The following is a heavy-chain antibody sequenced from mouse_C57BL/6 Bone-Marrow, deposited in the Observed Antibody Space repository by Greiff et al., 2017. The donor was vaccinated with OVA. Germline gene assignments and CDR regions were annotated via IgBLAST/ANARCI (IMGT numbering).Heavy chain of an antibody. J-gene: IGHJ4*01. D-gene: IGHD5-1-1*01. Sequence: EVLLVESGGGLVKPGGSLKLSCAASGFTFSDYGMHWVRQAPEKGLEWVAYISSGSSTIYYADTVKGRFTISRDNAKNTLFMQMTSLRSEDTAMYYCARDSLIPYYYAMDDWGKGTSVTVSS. V-gene: IGHV5-17*01. CDR3: ARDSLIPYYYAMDD. CDR1: GFTFSDYG. CDR2: ISSGSSTI.